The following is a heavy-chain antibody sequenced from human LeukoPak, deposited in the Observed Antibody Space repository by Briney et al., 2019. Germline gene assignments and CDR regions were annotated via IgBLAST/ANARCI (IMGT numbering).Heavy chain of an antibody. CDR3: ARVTMVRGVIIAKFDY. CDR2: INPNSGDT. CDR1: GYIFTGYY. V-gene: IGHV1-2*02. J-gene: IGHJ4*02. Sequence: ASVKVSCKASGYIFTGYYMHWVRQAPGQGLEWMGWINPNSGDTNYAQKFQGRVTMTRDTSISTAYMELSRLRSDDTAVYYCARVTMVRGVIIAKFDYWGQGTLVTVSS. D-gene: IGHD3-10*01.